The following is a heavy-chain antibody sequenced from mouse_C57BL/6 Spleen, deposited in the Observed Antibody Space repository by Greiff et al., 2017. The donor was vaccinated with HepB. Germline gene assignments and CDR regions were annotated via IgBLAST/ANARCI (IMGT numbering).Heavy chain of an antibody. CDR2: INPNYGTT. D-gene: IGHD1-1*01. Sequence: VQLQQSGPELVKPGASVKISCKASGYSFTDYNMNWVKQSNGKSLEWIGVINPNYGTTSYNQKFKGKATLTVDQSSSTAYMQLNSLTSEDSAVYYCARAPFFTTVVATDAMDYWGQGTSVTVSS. J-gene: IGHJ4*01. CDR1: GYSFTDYN. V-gene: IGHV1-39*01. CDR3: ARAPFFTTVVATDAMDY.